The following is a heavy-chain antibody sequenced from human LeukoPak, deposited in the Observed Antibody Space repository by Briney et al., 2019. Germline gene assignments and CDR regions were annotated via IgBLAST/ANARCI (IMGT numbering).Heavy chain of an antibody. V-gene: IGHV4-39*01. J-gene: IGHJ5*02. D-gene: IGHD4-11*01. CDR2: IYYSGST. Sequence: SETLSLTCTVSGGSISSSRYSWGWIRQPPGKGLEWIGSIYYSGSTYYNPSLKSRVTISVDTSKNQFSLKLSSVTAADTAVYYCARHEPFYSNTGYNWFDPWGQGTLVTVSS. CDR1: GGSISSSRYS. CDR3: ARHEPFYSNTGYNWFDP.